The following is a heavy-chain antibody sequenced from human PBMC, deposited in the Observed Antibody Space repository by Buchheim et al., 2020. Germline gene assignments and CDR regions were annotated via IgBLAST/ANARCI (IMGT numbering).Heavy chain of an antibody. CDR3: ARDQDNQYYDFWSGYYIESLSGMDV. J-gene: IGHJ6*02. CDR2: ISSSSSYI. Sequence: EVQLVESGGGLVKPGGSLRLSCAASGFTFSSYSMNWVRQAPGKGLEWVSSISSSSSYIYYADSVKGRFTISRDNAKNSLYLQMNSLRAEDTAVYYCARDQDNQYYDFWSGYYIESLSGMDVWGQGTT. D-gene: IGHD3-3*01. V-gene: IGHV3-21*01. CDR1: GFTFSSYS.